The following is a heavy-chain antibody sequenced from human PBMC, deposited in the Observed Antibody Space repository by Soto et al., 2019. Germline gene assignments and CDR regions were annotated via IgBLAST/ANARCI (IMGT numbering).Heavy chain of an antibody. Sequence: EVQLLESGGGLVQPGGSLRLSCVASGFTFSTYAMSWVRQTPGKGVEWVSGISGSGGSTYYAESVKGRFTISRDNSKNTVYLQMNSLRAEDTAVYYCAKLPRIQSRDYWGQGILVTVSS. D-gene: IGHD2-15*01. CDR1: GFTFSTYA. J-gene: IGHJ4*02. V-gene: IGHV3-23*01. CDR2: ISGSGGST. CDR3: AKLPRIQSRDY.